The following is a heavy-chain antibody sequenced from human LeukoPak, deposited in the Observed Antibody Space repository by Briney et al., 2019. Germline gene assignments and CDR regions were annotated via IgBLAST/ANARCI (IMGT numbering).Heavy chain of an antibody. CDR2: IYYSGST. J-gene: IGHJ3*02. D-gene: IGHD3-3*01. CDR1: GGSISSGDYY. Sequence: SETLSLTCTVSGGSISSGDYYWSWIRQPPGKGLEWIGYIYYSGSTYYNPSLKSRVTISADTSKNQFSLKLSSVTAADTAVYYCARDGITIFEVAPPGAFDIWGQGTMVTVSS. CDR3: ARDGITIFEVAPPGAFDI. V-gene: IGHV4-30-4*08.